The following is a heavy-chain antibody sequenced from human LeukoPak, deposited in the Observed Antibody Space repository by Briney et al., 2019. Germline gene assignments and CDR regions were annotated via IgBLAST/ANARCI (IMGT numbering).Heavy chain of an antibody. D-gene: IGHD3-22*01. CDR3: ARMIMKYYYDSSGYYYYYGMDV. V-gene: IGHV1-69*04. CDR2: IIPILGIA. CDR1: GGTFGSYA. Sequence: GASVKVSCKASGGTFGSYAISWVRQAPGQGLEWMGRIIPILGIANYAQKFQGRVTITADKSTSTAYMELSSLRSEDTAVYYCARMIMKYYYDSSGYYYYYGMDVWGQGTTVTVSS. J-gene: IGHJ6*02.